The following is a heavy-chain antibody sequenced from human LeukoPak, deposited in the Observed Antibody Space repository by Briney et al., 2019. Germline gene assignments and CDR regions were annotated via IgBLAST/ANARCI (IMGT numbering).Heavy chain of an antibody. CDR3: AKELYIVVGY. CDR1: GFTFSNYG. Sequence: GGSLRLSCAASGFTFSNYGMTWVRQAPGKGLEWVSTISGSGGSTNYADSVKGRFTISRDNAKNTLYLQMNSLRAEDTAVYYCAKELYIVVGYWGQGTLVTVSS. CDR2: ISGSGGST. V-gene: IGHV3-23*01. J-gene: IGHJ4*02. D-gene: IGHD2-21*01.